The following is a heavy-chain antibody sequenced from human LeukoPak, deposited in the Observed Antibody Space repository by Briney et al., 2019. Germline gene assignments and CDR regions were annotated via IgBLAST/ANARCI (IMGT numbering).Heavy chain of an antibody. Sequence: PGGSLRLSCAASGFTFSSYWMNWVRQAPGKGLEWVANIKQDGSEKYYVDSVRGRFTISRDNAKNSLSLQMNSLRAEDTGVYYCAKDHYWSIDYWGRGTLVTVS. CDR1: GFTFSSYW. CDR3: AKDHYWSIDY. CDR2: IKQDGSEK. D-gene: IGHD3-3*01. J-gene: IGHJ4*02. V-gene: IGHV3-7*01.